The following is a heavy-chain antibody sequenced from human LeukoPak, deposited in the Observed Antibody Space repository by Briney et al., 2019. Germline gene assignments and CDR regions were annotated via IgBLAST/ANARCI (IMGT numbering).Heavy chain of an antibody. J-gene: IGHJ4*02. Sequence: ASVKVSCKVSGYTLTELSMHWVRQAPGKGLEWMGGFDPEDGETIYAQKFQGRVTMTEDTSTDTAYVELSSLRSEDTAVYYCATPGPIVGGVDYWGQGTLVTVSS. CDR1: GYTLTELS. CDR2: FDPEDGET. V-gene: IGHV1-24*01. CDR3: ATPGPIVGGVDY. D-gene: IGHD3-22*01.